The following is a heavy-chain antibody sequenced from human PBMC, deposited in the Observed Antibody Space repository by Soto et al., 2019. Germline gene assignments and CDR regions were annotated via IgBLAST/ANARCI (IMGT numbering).Heavy chain of an antibody. D-gene: IGHD4-17*01. J-gene: IGHJ4*02. Sequence: EVQLLESGGGLVQPGGSLRLSCAASGFTFRSFVMSWVRQAPGKGLEWVSSISAGGEYTYYADSVKGRFAASRDNSKNALSLQMIRLRAEDTALYYCAFSTGFDFWGQGALVTVSS. CDR2: ISAGGEYT. CDR1: GFTFRSFV. V-gene: IGHV3-23*01. CDR3: AFSTGFDF.